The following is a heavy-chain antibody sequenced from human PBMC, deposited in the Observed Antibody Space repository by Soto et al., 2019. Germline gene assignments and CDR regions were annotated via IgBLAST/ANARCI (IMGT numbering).Heavy chain of an antibody. J-gene: IGHJ3*01. D-gene: IGHD2-15*01. Sequence: QVVQAGAEVRKPGASVKVSCKASGYAFTTYYIHWFRQAPGQGLEWMAIINPNGGSTNSAQKFQGRVTVTRAMSASTVYMELSSLRSDDSAVYYCAHFCSAGGCPPGPWNWGRGTMVTVSS. V-gene: IGHV1-46*03. CDR2: INPNGGST. CDR3: AHFCSAGGCPPGPWN. CDR1: GYAFTTYY.